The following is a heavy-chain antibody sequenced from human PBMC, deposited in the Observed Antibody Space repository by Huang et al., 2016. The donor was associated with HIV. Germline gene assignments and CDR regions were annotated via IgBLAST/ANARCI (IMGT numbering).Heavy chain of an antibody. CDR3: ARNLKEWLPGGAFDI. CDR2: INPDSGGT. J-gene: IGHJ3*02. V-gene: IGHV1-2*02. D-gene: IGHD5-12*01. CDR1: GYTFVGHY. Sequence: QVQLVQSGAEVKKPGASVKVSCKASGYTFVGHYIQWIRQAPGQGFEWMGWINPDSGGTTFGKNFECRVTMTIDTSISTAYMVLNSLKSDDTAIYYCARNLKEWLPGGAFDIWGQGTVVSVSS.